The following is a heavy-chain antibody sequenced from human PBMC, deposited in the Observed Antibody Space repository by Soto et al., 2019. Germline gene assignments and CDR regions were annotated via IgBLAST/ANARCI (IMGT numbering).Heavy chain of an antibody. D-gene: IGHD5-12*01. J-gene: IGHJ4*02. Sequence: EVQLVESGGGLVKPGGSLKLSCAASGFTFSTYNMNWVRQAPGEGLEWVSSISSSSTYIYYADSVKGRLTISRDNAKNSLYRQMNRVRAEDTAVYYCARGWLRDPWIRWGQGTLVTVSS. CDR3: ARGWLRDPWIR. CDR2: ISSSSTYI. V-gene: IGHV3-21*01. CDR1: GFTFSTYN.